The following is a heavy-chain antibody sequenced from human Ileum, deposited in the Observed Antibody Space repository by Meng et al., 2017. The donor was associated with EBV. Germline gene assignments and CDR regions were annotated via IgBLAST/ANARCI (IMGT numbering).Heavy chain of an antibody. CDR1: GGSFSDYC. Sequence: QVQLQQWGAGLVKPSENRSLTCTVYGGSFSDYCWAWIRQPPGKGLEGIGKINHSGSTKYNPSLKSRVTKSLDTSKKQFSLNLYSVTAADTAVYYCARVLEYSSSGSGGFDYWGQGTLFTVSS. V-gene: IGHV4-34*01. D-gene: IGHD3-10*01. J-gene: IGHJ4*02. CDR3: ARVLEYSSSGSGGFDY. CDR2: INHSGST.